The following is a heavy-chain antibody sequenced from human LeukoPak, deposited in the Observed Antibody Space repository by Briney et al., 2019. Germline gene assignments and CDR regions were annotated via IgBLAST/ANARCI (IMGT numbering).Heavy chain of an antibody. J-gene: IGHJ4*02. CDR3: ARADITTVTTCFDY. Sequence: SETLSLTCTVSGGSISSYYWSWIRQPPGKGLEWIGSIYHSGSTYYNPSLKSRVTISVDTSKNQFSLKLSSVTAADTAVYYCARADITTVTTCFDYWGQGTLVTVSS. CDR2: IYHSGST. D-gene: IGHD4-17*01. V-gene: IGHV4-38-2*02. CDR1: GGSISSYY.